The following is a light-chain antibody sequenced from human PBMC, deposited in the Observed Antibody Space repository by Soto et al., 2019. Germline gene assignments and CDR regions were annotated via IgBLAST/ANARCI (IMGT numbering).Light chain of an antibody. CDR2: GAS. Sequence: EIVLTQSPATLSVSPGERATLSCRASQSVSSYFAWYQQKPGQAPRLLIYGASTRATGIPARFSGSGSGTEFTLPISSLQSEDFAVYYCQQYNNWPPWTFGQGTKVEIK. CDR1: QSVSSY. V-gene: IGKV3-15*01. CDR3: QQYNNWPPWT. J-gene: IGKJ1*01.